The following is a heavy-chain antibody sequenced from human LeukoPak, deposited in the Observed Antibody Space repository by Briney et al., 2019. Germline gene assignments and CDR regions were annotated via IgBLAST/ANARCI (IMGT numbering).Heavy chain of an antibody. J-gene: IGHJ4*02. V-gene: IGHV3-33*01. CDR2: IWYDGSNK. CDR1: GFTFSSYG. CDR3: ARDRPPFDY. Sequence: GGSLRLSCAASGFTFSSYGMHWVRQAPGKGLEWVAFIWYDGSNKYYADSVKGRFTISRDNSKNTLYLQMNSLRADDTAVYYCARDRPPFDYRGQGTLVTVSS.